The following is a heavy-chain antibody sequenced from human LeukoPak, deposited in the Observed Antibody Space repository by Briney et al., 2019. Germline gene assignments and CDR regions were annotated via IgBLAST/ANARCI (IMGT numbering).Heavy chain of an antibody. D-gene: IGHD3-22*01. CDR1: GGSFSGYY. CDR3: ARGLPSYDSSGYRNAFDI. J-gene: IGHJ3*02. CDR2: INRSGST. V-gene: IGHV4-34*01. Sequence: PSETLSLTCAVYGGSFSGYYWSWIRQPPGKGLEWIGEINRSGSTNYNPSLKSRVTISVDTSKNQFSLKLSSVTAADTAVYYCARGLPSYDSSGYRNAFDIWGQGTMVTVSS.